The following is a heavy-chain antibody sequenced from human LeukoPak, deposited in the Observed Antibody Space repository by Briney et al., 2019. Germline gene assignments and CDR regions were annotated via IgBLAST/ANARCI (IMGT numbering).Heavy chain of an antibody. CDR2: ISSNSSYI. CDR3: ARAPLTNEDY. Sequence: PGGSLRLSCAASGFTFSSYSMNWVRQAPGKGLEWVSSISSNSSYIYYANSVKGRFTISRDNAKNSLYLQMNSLRAEDTAVYYCARAPLTNEDYWGQGTLVTVSS. J-gene: IGHJ4*02. CDR1: GFTFSSYS. V-gene: IGHV3-21*01. D-gene: IGHD2-8*01.